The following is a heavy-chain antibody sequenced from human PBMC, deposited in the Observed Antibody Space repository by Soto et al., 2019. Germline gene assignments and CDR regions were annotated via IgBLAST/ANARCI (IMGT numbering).Heavy chain of an antibody. CDR1: GDSISTFY. Sequence: ETLSITCTVSGDSISTFYWGWMRQSPGKELEWIGYVYYTGSTNYNPSLKSRVTISVDRSKNQFSLKLTSANAADTAVYYCARGRTVRNYADDSSDYFYFFDYWGQGTQVTVSS. D-gene: IGHD3-22*01. CDR3: ARGRTVRNYADDSSDYFYFFDY. J-gene: IGHJ4*02. CDR2: VYYTGST. V-gene: IGHV4-59*01.